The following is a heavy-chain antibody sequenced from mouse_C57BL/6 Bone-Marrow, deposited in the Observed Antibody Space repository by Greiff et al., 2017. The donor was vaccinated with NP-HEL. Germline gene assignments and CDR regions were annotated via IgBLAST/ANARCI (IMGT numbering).Heavy chain of an antibody. V-gene: IGHV5-16*01. D-gene: IGHD1-1*01. CDR1: GFTFSDYY. Sequence: EVQRVESEGGLVQPGSSMKLSCTASGFTFSDYYMAWVRQVPEKGLEWVANINYDGSSTYYLDSLKSRFIISRDNAKNILYLQMSSLKSEDTATYYCARDYGSSDAGYYYAMDYWGQGTSVTVSS. CDR3: ARDYGSSDAGYYYAMDY. J-gene: IGHJ4*01. CDR2: INYDGSST.